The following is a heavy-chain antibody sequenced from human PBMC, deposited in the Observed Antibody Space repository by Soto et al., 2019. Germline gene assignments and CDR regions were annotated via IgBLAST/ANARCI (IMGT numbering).Heavy chain of an antibody. CDR3: AKEQTTYAHYALDY. D-gene: IGHD3-16*01. J-gene: IGHJ4*01. CDR2: ITGSSDYT. Sequence: GGSLRLSCEASGFIFSSYAMNWVRQAPGKGLQWVSSITGSSDYTSYIASVKGRFTISRDNSKNTLYLQMNSLRAEDTAVYFCAKEQTTYAHYALDYWSQGTLVTVSS. CDR1: GFIFSSYA. V-gene: IGHV3-23*01.